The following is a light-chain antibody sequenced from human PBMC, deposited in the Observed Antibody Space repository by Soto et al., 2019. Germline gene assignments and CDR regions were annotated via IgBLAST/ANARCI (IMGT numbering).Light chain of an antibody. Sequence: AIQMTQSPSSFSASIGDRVSITCRASQAMRSCLAWYQQKPGKAPKLLIYDASTLKSGVPSRFSGSGSGTDFTLTISCLQSEDFATYYCQHCYSTPLAFGGGTKVDIK. CDR1: QAMRSC. J-gene: IGKJ4*02. CDR3: QHCYSTPLA. CDR2: DAS. V-gene: IGKV1-8*01.